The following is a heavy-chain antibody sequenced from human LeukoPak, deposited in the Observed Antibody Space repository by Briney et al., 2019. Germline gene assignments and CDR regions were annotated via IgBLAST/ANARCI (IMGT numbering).Heavy chain of an antibody. J-gene: IGHJ4*02. CDR2: ISSSGSTI. V-gene: IGHV3-48*03. Sequence: GGSLRLSCAASGFTFSSYEMNWVRQAPGKGLEWVSYISSSGSTIYYADSVKGRFTISRDNAKNSLYLQMNSLRAEDTAVYYCARGRLGDRGDHWGQGTLVTVSS. CDR3: ARGRLGDRGDH. CDR1: GFTFSSYE. D-gene: IGHD4-17*01.